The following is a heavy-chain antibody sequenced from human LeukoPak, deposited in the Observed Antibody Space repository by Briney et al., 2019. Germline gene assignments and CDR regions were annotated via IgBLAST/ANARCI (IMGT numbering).Heavy chain of an antibody. CDR1: GFTFSNYG. D-gene: IGHD1-1*01. J-gene: IGHJ4*02. V-gene: IGHV3-23*01. CDR2: ISNSGDAT. CDR3: AKAPPYKKYFDY. Sequence: PGGSLRLSCATSGFTFSNYGMNWVRQAPGKGLEWVSTISNSGDATYYADSVKGRFTISRDNSKNTLYLQMNSLRAEDTAVYYCAKAPPYKKYFDYWGQGTLVTVSS.